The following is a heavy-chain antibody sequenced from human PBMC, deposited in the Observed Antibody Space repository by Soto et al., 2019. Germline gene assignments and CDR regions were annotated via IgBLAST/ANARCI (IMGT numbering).Heavy chain of an antibody. V-gene: IGHV1-18*01. CDR2: ISAYNGSL. CDR1: GYTFINYG. J-gene: IGHJ3*02. D-gene: IGHD1-20*01. CDR3: ARDGISGAEPFEI. Sequence: QVQLVQSGAEVKMPGASVKVSCKASGYTFINYGISWVRQAPGQGLEWMGWISAYNGSLNYAQKIQGRVTMTTDASTTTAYMELRSLRSDDTAVYYCARDGISGAEPFEIWGQGTMVTVSS.